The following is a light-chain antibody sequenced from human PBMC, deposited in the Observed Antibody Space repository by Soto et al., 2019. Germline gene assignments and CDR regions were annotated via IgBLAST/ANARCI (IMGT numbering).Light chain of an antibody. CDR3: QQYNNWPPFT. CDR2: GAS. CDR1: QSVSSS. Sequence: EIVMTQSPATLSVSPGERVTLSCRASQSVSSSLALYQQKPGQAPRLLIYGASTRATGIPARFSGSGSGTEFTLTISSLQSEDCAVYYCQQYNNWPPFTFGNVIKVDIK. V-gene: IGKV3-15*01. J-gene: IGKJ3*01.